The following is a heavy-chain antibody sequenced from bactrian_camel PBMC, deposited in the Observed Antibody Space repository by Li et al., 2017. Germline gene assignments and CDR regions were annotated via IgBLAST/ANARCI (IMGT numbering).Heavy chain of an antibody. CDR3: AARGPYCYTKLSVRDFTH. CDR2: IDSDGIT. V-gene: IGHV3S53*01. CDR1: GATQDIGC. D-gene: IGHD2*01. Sequence: VQLVESGGGSVQAGGSLRLSCVASGATQDIGCMGWFRQVPGLEREGIGSIDSDGITTYADSLKARFTISQDNAKNTVYLQMNSLKPEDTAMYYCAARGPYCYTKLSVRDFTHWGQGTQVTVS. J-gene: IGHJ4*01.